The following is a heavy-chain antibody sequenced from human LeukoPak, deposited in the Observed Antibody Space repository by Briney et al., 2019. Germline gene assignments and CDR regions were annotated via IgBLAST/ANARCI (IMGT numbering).Heavy chain of an antibody. CDR2: INHSGST. J-gene: IGHJ4*02. CDR1: GGSFSGYY. D-gene: IGHD5/OR15-5a*01. CDR3: ARARASVWVFDY. Sequence: SETLSLTCAVYGGSFSGYYRSWIRQPPGKGLEWIGEINHSGSTNYNPSLKSRVTISVDTSKNQFSLKLSSVTAADTAVYYCARARASVWVFDYWGQGTLVTVSS. V-gene: IGHV4-34*01.